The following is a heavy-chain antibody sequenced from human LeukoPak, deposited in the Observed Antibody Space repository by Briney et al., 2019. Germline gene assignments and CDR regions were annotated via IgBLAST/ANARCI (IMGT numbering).Heavy chain of an antibody. D-gene: IGHD3-22*01. CDR2: ISSSSSYI. CDR3: AKWSRPYYDSSGYPAEYFQH. Sequence: TGGSLRLSCAASGFTFSSYSMNWVRQAPGKGLEWVSSISSSSSYIYYADSVKGRFTISRDNAKNSLYLQMNSLRAEDTAVYYCAKWSRPYYDSSGYPAEYFQHWGQGTLVTVSS. V-gene: IGHV3-21*04. J-gene: IGHJ1*01. CDR1: GFTFSSYS.